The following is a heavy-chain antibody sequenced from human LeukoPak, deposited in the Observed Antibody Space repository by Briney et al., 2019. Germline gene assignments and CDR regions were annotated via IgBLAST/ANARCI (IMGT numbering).Heavy chain of an antibody. CDR3: ARSPKPRYYYDSSYPSDY. CDR2: ISSYNGKT. J-gene: IGHJ4*02. CDR1: GYTFTSYG. D-gene: IGHD3-22*01. Sequence: GASVKVSCKASGYTFTSYGISWVRQAPGQGLEWMGWISSYNGKTNYAQKLQGRVTMTTDTSTSTAYMELRSLRSDDTAVYYCARSPKPRYYYDSSYPSDYWGQGTLVTVSS. V-gene: IGHV1-18*01.